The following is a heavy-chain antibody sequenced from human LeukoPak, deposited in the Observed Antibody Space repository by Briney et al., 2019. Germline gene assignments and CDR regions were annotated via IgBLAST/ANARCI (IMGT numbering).Heavy chain of an antibody. J-gene: IGHJ4*02. D-gene: IGHD2-15*01. CDR1: GFPFYGYW. V-gene: IGHV3-7*01. Sequence: GGSLRLSCAATGFPFYGYWMTWLRQAPGKGLEWVANIKHDESETNYADSVKGRFTISRDNAKNSLYLQMHSLRGEDTAIYYCATTFPYCGDGSCTLGGQGTLVTVSS. CDR2: IKHDESET. CDR3: ATTFPYCGDGSCTL.